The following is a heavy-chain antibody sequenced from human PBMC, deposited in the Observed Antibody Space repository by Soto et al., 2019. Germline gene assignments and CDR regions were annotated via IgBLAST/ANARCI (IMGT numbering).Heavy chain of an antibody. CDR3: ARDAAVPGESDRFDY. Sequence: QVQLQESGPGLVKPSGTLSLTCAVSGDSVTSNVCWCWVRQPPGKGLEWIGEDYHNGLTDYNPSLKSRVTMSVDTSKNEFSLKLTSLTAADTAIYYCARDAAVPGESDRFDYWGQGTLVTVSS. V-gene: IGHV4-4*02. J-gene: IGHJ4*02. CDR2: DYHNGLT. CDR1: GDSVTSNVC. D-gene: IGHD6-19*01.